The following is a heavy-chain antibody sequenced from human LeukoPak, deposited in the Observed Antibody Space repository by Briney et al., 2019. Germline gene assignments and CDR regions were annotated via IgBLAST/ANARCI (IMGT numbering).Heavy chain of an antibody. V-gene: IGHV3-49*03. D-gene: IGHD6-13*01. CDR1: GFTFGDYA. J-gene: IGHJ4*02. CDR2: IRSKAYGGTT. Sequence: GGSLRLSCTASGFTFGDYAMSWFRQAPGKGLEWVGFIRSKAYGGTTEYAASVKGRFTISRDDSKSIAYLQMNSLKTEDTAVYYCTRDHRMWIAAAGNWGQGTLVTVSS. CDR3: TRDHRMWIAAAGN.